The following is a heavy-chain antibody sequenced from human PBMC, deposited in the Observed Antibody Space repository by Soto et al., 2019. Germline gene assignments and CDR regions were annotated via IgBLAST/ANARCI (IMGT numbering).Heavy chain of an antibody. J-gene: IGHJ6*02. Sequence: QMQLVESGGGVVQAGTSLRLSCVASGFTFSSYGFHWVRQRPGKGLEWVAVISNDGQSEYYSASVKGRFSVSRERPGRTVYLQMNRLRTDDTAVYYCAKGGPGGGRHFYYGMDVWGQGTTVTVSS. V-gene: IGHV3-30*18. D-gene: IGHD1-26*01. CDR3: AKGGPGGGRHFYYGMDV. CDR1: GFTFSSYG. CDR2: ISNDGQSE.